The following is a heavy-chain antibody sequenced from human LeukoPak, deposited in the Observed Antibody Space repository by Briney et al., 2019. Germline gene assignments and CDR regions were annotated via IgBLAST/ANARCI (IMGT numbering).Heavy chain of an antibody. V-gene: IGHV4-39*01. CDR2: IYYSGST. Sequence: SETLSLTCTVSGGSISSSSYYWGWIRQPPGKGLEWIGSIYYSGSTYYNPSLKSRVTISVDTSKNQFSLKLSSVTAADTAVYYCARLGMIRYFDWSPNDPSDKYWGQGTLVTVSS. CDR3: ARLGMIRYFDWSPNDPSDKY. J-gene: IGHJ4*02. D-gene: IGHD3-9*01. CDR1: GGSISSSSYY.